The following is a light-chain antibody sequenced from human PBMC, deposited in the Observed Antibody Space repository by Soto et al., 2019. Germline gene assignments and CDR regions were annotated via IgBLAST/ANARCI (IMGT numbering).Light chain of an antibody. CDR2: GAS. Sequence: AIRMTQSPSSLSASAGDTVTITCRASQDIGSVLAWYQQKPGTAPKVLISGASNLHGGVPSRFSGSGSRTDFTLTITHLQSEDFATYYCQQADSFPLTFGGGTKVDIK. CDR1: QDIGSV. V-gene: IGKV1-8*01. CDR3: QQADSFPLT. J-gene: IGKJ4*01.